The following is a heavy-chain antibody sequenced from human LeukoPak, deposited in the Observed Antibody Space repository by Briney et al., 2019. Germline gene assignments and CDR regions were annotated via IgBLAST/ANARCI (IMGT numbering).Heavy chain of an antibody. V-gene: IGHV6-1*01. CDR1: GDSVSSNSAA. D-gene: IGHD6-19*01. Sequence: SQTLSLTCAISGDSVSSNSAAWNWIRQSPSRGLEWLGRTYYRSKWYNDYGVSVKSRITINPDTSKNQFSLQLNSVTPEDTAVYYCAREGWYSSGWYPPYYFDYWGQGTLVTVSS. CDR3: AREGWYSSGWYPPYYFDY. J-gene: IGHJ4*02. CDR2: TYYRSKWYN.